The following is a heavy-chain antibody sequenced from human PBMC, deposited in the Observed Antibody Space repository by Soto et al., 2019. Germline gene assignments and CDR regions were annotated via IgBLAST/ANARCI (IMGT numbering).Heavy chain of an antibody. D-gene: IGHD1-20*01. J-gene: IGHJ6*02. V-gene: IGHV1-18*04. CDR2: ISAYNGNT. CDR1: GYSFTSYG. CDR3: ARDPPITGRLRGTPVMHV. Sequence: QIQLVQSGPEVQQPGASVKVSCKASGYSFTSYGISWVRQAPGQGLEWVGWISAYNGNTNYAQSLQGRVTMTTDTSTNTAYMELKSLRSDDTAVYYYARDPPITGRLRGTPVMHVWGQGTTVTVSS.